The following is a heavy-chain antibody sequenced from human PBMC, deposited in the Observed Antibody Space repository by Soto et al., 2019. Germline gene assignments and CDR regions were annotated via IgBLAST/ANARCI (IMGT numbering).Heavy chain of an antibody. J-gene: IGHJ4*02. CDR2: IFPRDSDT. CDR1: GYTFTNYC. Sequence: GESLKISCQASGYTFTNYCIAWVRHMPWRGLEWMGLIFPRDSDTRYNSSFEGQVTISSDRSLATAYLQWTSLKASDTAIYFCARLASLLQPIDYWGPGTPLPLSS. D-gene: IGHD6-13*01. CDR3: ARLASLLQPIDY. V-gene: IGHV5-51*01.